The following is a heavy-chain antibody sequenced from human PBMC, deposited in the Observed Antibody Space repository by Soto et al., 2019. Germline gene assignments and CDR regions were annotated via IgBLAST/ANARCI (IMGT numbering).Heavy chain of an antibody. Sequence: EVQLVESGGGLVKPGGSLRLSCAASGFTFSSYSMNWVRQAPGKGLEWVSSISSSSSYIYYADSVKGRFTISRDNAKNSLYLQMNSLRAEDTAVYYCARDQNPYFIPYYGMDVWGQGTTVTVSS. J-gene: IGHJ6*02. CDR1: GFTFSSYS. CDR2: ISSSSSYI. CDR3: ARDQNPYFIPYYGMDV. D-gene: IGHD2-21*01. V-gene: IGHV3-21*01.